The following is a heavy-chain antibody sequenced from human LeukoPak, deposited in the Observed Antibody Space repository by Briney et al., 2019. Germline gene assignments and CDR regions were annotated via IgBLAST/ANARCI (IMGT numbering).Heavy chain of an antibody. V-gene: IGHV3-13*01. CDR1: GFTFINYD. D-gene: IGHD6-19*01. J-gene: IGHJ4*02. CDR3: VRAGYSSGWYRFDY. Sequence: GGSLRLSCVASGFTFINYDMHWVRQATGKGLEWVSSIGPTGESYYPGSVKGRLTISRESARNSLHLQMNSLKVEDTAVYYCVRAGYSSGWYRFDYWGQGILVTVSS. CDR2: IGPTGES.